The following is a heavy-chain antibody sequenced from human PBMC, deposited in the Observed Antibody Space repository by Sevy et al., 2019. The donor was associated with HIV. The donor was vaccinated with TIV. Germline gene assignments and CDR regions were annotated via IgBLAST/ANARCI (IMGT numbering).Heavy chain of an antibody. CDR3: AGRRVGDFWSGSVRGPWAGGPLFDY. Sequence: GESLKISCAASGFTLSSYVMSWVRHSPGNGLEWVSTISHTSESSNYADSVKGRFTISRDNSKNTLYLQMNSLRVEDTAVYYCAGRRVGDFWSGSVRGPWAGGPLFDYWGQRTLVTVSS. V-gene: IGHV3-23*01. D-gene: IGHD3-3*01. CDR2: ISHTSESS. J-gene: IGHJ4*02. CDR1: GFTLSSYV.